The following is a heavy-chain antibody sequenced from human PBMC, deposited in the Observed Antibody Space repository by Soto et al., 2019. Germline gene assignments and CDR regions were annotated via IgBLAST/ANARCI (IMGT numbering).Heavy chain of an antibody. D-gene: IGHD4-17*01. CDR3: ARARVPAAMTSIESFQY. CDR2: ITRHTGDI. CDR1: GYTFSIYE. J-gene: IGHJ1*01. Sequence: QVQLVQSGAEVKKPGASVKVSCKASGYTFSIYEITWVRQAPGQGLEWMGWITRHTGDIKTVQKAQSTVTMTAETSTNAAYMALRGLRHDDTAVYSCARARVPAAMTSIESFQYWGQGTLVTVSS. V-gene: IGHV1-18*01.